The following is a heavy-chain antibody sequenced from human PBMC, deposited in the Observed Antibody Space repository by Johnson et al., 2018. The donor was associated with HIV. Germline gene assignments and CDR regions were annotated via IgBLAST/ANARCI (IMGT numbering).Heavy chain of an antibody. V-gene: IGHV3-13*01. D-gene: IGHD6-19*01. Sequence: VQLVESGGGVVQPGGSLRLSCAASGFTFRSYDMHWVRQATGKGLEWVSAIGTAGDTYYPGSVKGRFTISRDNSKNTLYLQMNSLRAEDTAVYYCAKYRLLAVADHGGDAFDIWGQGTMVTVSS. CDR3: AKYRLLAVADHGGDAFDI. J-gene: IGHJ3*02. CDR2: IGTAGDT. CDR1: GFTFRSYD.